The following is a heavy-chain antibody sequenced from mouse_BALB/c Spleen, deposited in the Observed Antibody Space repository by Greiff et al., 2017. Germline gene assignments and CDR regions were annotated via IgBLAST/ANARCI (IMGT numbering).Heavy chain of an antibody. Sequence: QVQLQQPGAELVKPGASVKLSCKASGYTFTSYYMYWVKQRPGQGLEWIGGINPSNGGTNFNEKFKSKATLTVDKSSSTAYMQLSSLTSEDSAVYYCTFYDGYYSFAYWGQGTLVTVSA. D-gene: IGHD2-3*01. CDR1: GYTFTSYY. V-gene: IGHV1S81*02. CDR3: TFYDGYYSFAY. J-gene: IGHJ3*01. CDR2: INPSNGGT.